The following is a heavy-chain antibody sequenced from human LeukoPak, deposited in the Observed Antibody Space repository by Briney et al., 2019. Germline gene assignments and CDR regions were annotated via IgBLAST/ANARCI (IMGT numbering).Heavy chain of an antibody. CDR1: GYTFTSYG. V-gene: IGHV1-18*01. CDR2: ISAYNGNT. Sequence: GASVKVSCKASGYTFTSYGISWVRQAPGQGLEWMGWISAYNGNTNYAQKLQGRVTMTTDTFTGTAYMELRSLRSDDTAVCYCARGPSRQWQDYWGQGTLVTVSS. D-gene: IGHD6-19*01. J-gene: IGHJ4*02. CDR3: ARGPSRQWQDY.